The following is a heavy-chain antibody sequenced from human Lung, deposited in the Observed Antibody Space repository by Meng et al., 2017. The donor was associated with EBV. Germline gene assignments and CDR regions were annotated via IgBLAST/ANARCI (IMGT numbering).Heavy chain of an antibody. CDR3: ARERAWFDY. CDR2: ISSSSSYI. J-gene: IGHJ4*02. Sequence: EVQLVESGGGLVKPGGSXXLSCAASGFTFSSYSMNWVRQAPGKGLEWVSSISSSSSYIYYADSVKGRFTISRDNAKNSLYLQMNSLRAEDTAVYYCARERAWFDYWGQGTLVTVSS. V-gene: IGHV3-21*01. CDR1: GFTFSSYS.